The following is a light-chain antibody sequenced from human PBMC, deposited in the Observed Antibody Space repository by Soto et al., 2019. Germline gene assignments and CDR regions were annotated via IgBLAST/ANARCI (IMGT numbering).Light chain of an antibody. V-gene: IGLV2-14*02. CDR2: EVS. CDR1: SSDVGSYNL. CDR3: SSYTSSSAVV. J-gene: IGLJ3*02. Sequence: QSALTQPASVSGSPGQSITISCTGTSSDVGSYNLVSWYQQHPGKAPKLMIYEVSKRTSGVPNRFSGSKSGNTASLTISGLQAEDEADYYCSSYTSSSAVVFGGGTKLTVL.